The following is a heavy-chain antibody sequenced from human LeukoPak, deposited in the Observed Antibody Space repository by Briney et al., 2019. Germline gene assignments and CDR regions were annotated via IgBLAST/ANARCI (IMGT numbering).Heavy chain of an antibody. J-gene: IGHJ3*01. CDR1: GFTFDDHG. V-gene: IGHV3-20*04. CDR2: INENGGSK. Sequence: GGSLRLSCAASGFTFDDHGMIWVRQCPGKGLEWVSGINENGGSKGYAGSVKGRFTISRDNAKNPLFLHMTTLRVEDTALYYYARGSASHYGAFDVWGQGTMVTVSS. CDR3: ARGSASHYGAFDV. D-gene: IGHD3-10*01.